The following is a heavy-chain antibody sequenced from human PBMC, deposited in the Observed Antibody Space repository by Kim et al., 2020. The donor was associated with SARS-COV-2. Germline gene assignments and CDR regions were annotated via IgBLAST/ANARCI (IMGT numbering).Heavy chain of an antibody. V-gene: IGHV4-59*01. CDR2: NYYSGST. J-gene: IGHJ6*02. CDR3: ARVDEGGRNYYYGMDV. Sequence: SETLSLTCTVSGGSISSYYWSWIRQPPGKGLEWIGYNYYSGSTNYNPSLKSRVTISVDTSKNQFSLKLSSVTAADTAVYYCARVDEGGRNYYYGMDVWGQGTTVTVSS. CDR1: GGSISSYY. D-gene: IGHD2-15*01.